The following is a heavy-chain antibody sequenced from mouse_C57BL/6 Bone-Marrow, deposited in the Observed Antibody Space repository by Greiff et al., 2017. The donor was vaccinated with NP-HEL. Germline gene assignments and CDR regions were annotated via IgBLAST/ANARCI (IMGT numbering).Heavy chain of an antibody. J-gene: IGHJ4*01. CDR1: GFTFSSYT. D-gene: IGHD1-1*01. CDR3: ARLTVVNPSKAMDY. CDR2: ISGGGGNT. V-gene: IGHV5-9*01. Sequence: DVMLVESGGGLVKPGGSLKLSCAASGFTFSSYTMSWVRQTPEKRLEWVATISGGGGNTYYPDSVKGRFTISRDNAKNTLYLQMSSLRSEDTALYYCARLTVVNPSKAMDYWGQGTSVTVSS.